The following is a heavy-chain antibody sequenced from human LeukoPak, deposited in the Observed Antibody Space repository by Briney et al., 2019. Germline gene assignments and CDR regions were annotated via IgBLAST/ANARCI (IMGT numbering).Heavy chain of an antibody. CDR3: ARDPSPIEYCGGDCYFGDWFFDL. Sequence: SQTLSLTRAISGASVSRNNAAWNWIRQSPSRGLEWLGRTYYRSKWYNDYAVSVRSRISIKPDTSKNQFSLQLNSVTPEDTAVYYCARDPSPIEYCGGDCYFGDWFFDLWGRGTLVTVSS. CDR2: TYYRSKWYN. D-gene: IGHD2-21*01. CDR1: GASVSRNNAA. V-gene: IGHV6-1*01. J-gene: IGHJ2*01.